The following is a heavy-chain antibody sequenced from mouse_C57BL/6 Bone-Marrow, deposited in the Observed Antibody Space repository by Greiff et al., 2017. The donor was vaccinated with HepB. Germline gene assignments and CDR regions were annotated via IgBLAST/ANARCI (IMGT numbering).Heavy chain of an antibody. J-gene: IGHJ1*03. CDR1: GYTFTSYW. CDR2: IHPNSGRT. D-gene: IGHD2-1*01. V-gene: IGHV1-64*01. Sequence: QVQLQQSGAELVKPGASVKLSCKASGYTFTSYWMHWVKQRPGQGLEWIGMIHPNSGRTNYNEKFKSKATLTVDKSTSTAYMQLSSLTSEDSAVYYCARNYGNDWYCDVWGTGTTVTVSS. CDR3: ARNYGNDWYCDV.